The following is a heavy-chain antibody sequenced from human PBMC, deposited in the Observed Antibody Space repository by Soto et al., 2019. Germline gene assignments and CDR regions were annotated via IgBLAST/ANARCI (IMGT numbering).Heavy chain of an antibody. Sequence: SLRLSCAASGFTFSSYWMNWVRQAPGKGLEWVANINQDGSVKQYVGSVKGRITISRDNAKNSLFLQMNGLTAEDTAVYYCASEVAGPFDPWGQGIPVTVSS. D-gene: IGHD6-19*01. CDR3: ASEVAGPFDP. J-gene: IGHJ5*02. CDR2: INQDGSVK. V-gene: IGHV3-7*03. CDR1: GFTFSSYW.